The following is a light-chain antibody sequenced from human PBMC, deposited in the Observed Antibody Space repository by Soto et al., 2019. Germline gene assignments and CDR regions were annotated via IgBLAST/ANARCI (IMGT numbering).Light chain of an antibody. CDR2: GAS. J-gene: IGKJ4*01. V-gene: IGKV3-15*01. Sequence: EIVMTQSPATLSVSPGERATVPCRASQSVSNNLAWYQQKPGQAPSLLIYGASARATGIPARFSGSGYGTEFTLTISSLQSEDFAVYYCQQYHKWPLTFGGGTSVEIK. CDR3: QQYHKWPLT. CDR1: QSVSNN.